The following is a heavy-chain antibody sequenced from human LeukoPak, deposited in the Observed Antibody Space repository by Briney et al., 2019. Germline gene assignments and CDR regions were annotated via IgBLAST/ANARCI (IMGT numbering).Heavy chain of an antibody. D-gene: IGHD6-13*01. Sequence: GGSLGLSCAASGFTFSSYSMNWVRQAPGKGLEWVSSISSSSSYIYYADSVKGRFTISRDNAKNSLYLQMNSLRAEDTAVYYCARDRYSSSCGGDYWGQGTLVTVSS. CDR1: GFTFSSYS. J-gene: IGHJ4*02. CDR3: ARDRYSSSCGGDY. CDR2: ISSSSSYI. V-gene: IGHV3-21*01.